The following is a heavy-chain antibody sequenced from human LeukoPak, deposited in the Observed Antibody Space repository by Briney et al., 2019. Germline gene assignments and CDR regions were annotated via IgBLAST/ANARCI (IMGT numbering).Heavy chain of an antibody. CDR1: GGSISTYH. J-gene: IGHJ4*02. CDR2: ISYSGST. D-gene: IGHD7-27*01. CDR3: ARLQGRGDNYLDS. V-gene: IGHV4-59*08. Sequence: SETLSLTCTVSGGSISTYHWSWLPQPPGKGLEWVGYISYSGSTNYNPSLKTLKSRVTFSLNTSKNQFSLTLSSVTAADTAVYYCARLQGRGDNYLDSWGEGDLVTVSS.